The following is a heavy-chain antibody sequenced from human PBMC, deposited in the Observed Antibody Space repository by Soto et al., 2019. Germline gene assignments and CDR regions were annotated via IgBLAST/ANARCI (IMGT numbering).Heavy chain of an antibody. D-gene: IGHD3-16*01. CDR1: GYPFSTYG. V-gene: IGHV1-18*01. Sequence: QGQLVQSAPEVRKPGASVKVSCKASGYPFSTYGISWVRQAPGQGLAWMGWISGYNGQTNYAQKFRGRVTFTPDTSATTADMELMSLRSDDTATYFCARDGRKELGVEGLNAMDVWGQGTTITVSS. J-gene: IGHJ6*02. CDR2: ISGYNGQT. CDR3: ARDGRKELGVEGLNAMDV.